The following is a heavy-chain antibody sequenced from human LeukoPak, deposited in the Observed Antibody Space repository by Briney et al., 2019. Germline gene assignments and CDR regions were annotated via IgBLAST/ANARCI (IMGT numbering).Heavy chain of an antibody. Sequence: GGSLRLSCAASGFTFSSYEMNWVRQAPGKGLEWVSYISSPGSTIYYADSVKGRFTISRDNAKNSLYLQMNSLRAEDTAVYYCARVSLAGIYYYYYMDVWGKGTTVTVSS. CDR3: ARVSLAGIYYYYYMDV. D-gene: IGHD6-19*01. V-gene: IGHV3-48*03. CDR1: GFTFSSYE. J-gene: IGHJ6*03. CDR2: ISSPGSTI.